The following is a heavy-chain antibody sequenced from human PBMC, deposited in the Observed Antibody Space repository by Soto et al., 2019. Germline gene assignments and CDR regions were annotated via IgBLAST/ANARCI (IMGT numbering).Heavy chain of an antibody. J-gene: IGHJ4*02. CDR2: ISGSGSST. CDR1: GFTFSSYA. Sequence: EVQLLESGGGLVQPGGSLRLSCAASGFTFSSYAMSWVRQAPGKGLEWVSAISGSGSSTYYADSVKGRFTISRDNSKNTLYLQMNSLRAEDTAVYYCAKDLSAYGDYVTGTLDYWGQGTLVTVSS. CDR3: AKDLSAYGDYVTGTLDY. D-gene: IGHD4-17*01. V-gene: IGHV3-23*01.